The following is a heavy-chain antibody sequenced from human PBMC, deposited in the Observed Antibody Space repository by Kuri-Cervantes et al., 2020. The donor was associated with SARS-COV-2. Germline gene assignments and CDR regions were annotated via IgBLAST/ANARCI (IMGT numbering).Heavy chain of an antibody. Sequence: GGSLRLSCAASGFTFSSYWMSWVRQAPGKGLEWVANIKQDGSEKYYVDSVKGRFTISRDNAKNSLYLQMNSLRSEDTAVYYCARDTAIGHYDILTGYYNANYYYYMDVRGKGTTVTVSS. CDR1: GFTFSSYW. V-gene: IGHV3-7*03. CDR3: ARDTAIGHYDILTGYYNANYYYYMDV. J-gene: IGHJ6*03. D-gene: IGHD3-9*01. CDR2: IKQDGSEK.